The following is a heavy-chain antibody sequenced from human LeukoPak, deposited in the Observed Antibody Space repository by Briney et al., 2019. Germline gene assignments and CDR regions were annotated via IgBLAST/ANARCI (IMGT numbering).Heavy chain of an antibody. V-gene: IGHV3-11*04. D-gene: IGHD3-10*01. CDR3: ARDYYGSGFDY. Sequence: PGGSLRLSCAASGFTCGDYYMSWIRQAPWKGMEWVSYINSSGSTIYYADSVKGRFTISRDNAKNPLYLQMNSLRAEDTAVYYCARDYYGSGFDYWGQGTLVTVSS. CDR1: GFTCGDYY. J-gene: IGHJ4*02. CDR2: INSSGSTI.